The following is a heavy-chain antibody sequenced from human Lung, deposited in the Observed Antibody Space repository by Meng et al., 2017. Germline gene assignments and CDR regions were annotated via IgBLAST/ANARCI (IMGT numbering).Heavy chain of an antibody. CDR3: ARDKPPNDV. CDR1: GFTFNTYD. V-gene: IGHV3-30*01. Sequence: VELVEFGGGVVQSGGSLRLSCSDSGFTFNTYDMHWVRQAPGKGLEWVSLMSFDGAQIYYSDSVRGRFTISRDNSKNTLYLQMNSLRAEDTAVYYCARDKPPNDVWGRGTLVTVSS. CDR2: MSFDGAQI. J-gene: IGHJ2*01.